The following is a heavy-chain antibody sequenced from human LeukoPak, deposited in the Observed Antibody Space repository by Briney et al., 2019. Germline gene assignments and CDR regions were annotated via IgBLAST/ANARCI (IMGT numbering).Heavy chain of an antibody. V-gene: IGHV3-20*04. CDR2: INWNGGST. D-gene: IGHD2-15*01. J-gene: IGHJ5*02. CDR1: GFTFDDYG. Sequence: GGSLRLSCAASGFTFDDYGMSWVRQAPGKGLEWVSGINWNGGSTGYADSVKGRFTISRDNAKNSLYLQMNSLRAEDTAVYYCASTRNLYCSGGSCYRYNWFDPWGQGTLVTVSS. CDR3: ASTRNLYCSGGSCYRYNWFDP.